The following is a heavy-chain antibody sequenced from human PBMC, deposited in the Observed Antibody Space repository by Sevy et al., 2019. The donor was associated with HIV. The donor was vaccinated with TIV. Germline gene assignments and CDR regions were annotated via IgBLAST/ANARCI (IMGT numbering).Heavy chain of an antibody. V-gene: IGHV3-53*03. CDR1: EFTVSSKY. CDR3: ATTSTPLYYYALDV. Sequence: GGSLRLSCAASEFTVSSKYMSWVRQAPGKGLEWVSVIYSGGNTYYADSVKGRFTISRDISKNTQYLQMNSLRAEDTAIYYCATTSTPLYYYALDVWGQGTTVTVSS. D-gene: IGHD2-15*01. CDR2: IYSGGNT. J-gene: IGHJ6*02.